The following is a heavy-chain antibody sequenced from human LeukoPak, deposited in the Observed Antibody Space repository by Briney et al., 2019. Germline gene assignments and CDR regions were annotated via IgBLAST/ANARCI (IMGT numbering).Heavy chain of an antibody. CDR2: IYPGDSDT. Sequence: GESLKISCKGSGYSFTSYWIGWVRQMPGKGLEWMGIIYPGDSDTRYSPSFQGQVTISADKSISTAYLQWSSLKASDTAMYYCARQSCSGGSCYEPHDAFDIWGQGTMVTVSS. CDR1: GYSFTSYW. CDR3: ARQSCSGGSCYEPHDAFDI. J-gene: IGHJ3*02. D-gene: IGHD2-15*01. V-gene: IGHV5-51*01.